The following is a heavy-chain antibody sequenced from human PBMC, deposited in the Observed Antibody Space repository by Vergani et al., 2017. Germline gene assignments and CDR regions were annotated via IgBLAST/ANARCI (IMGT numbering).Heavy chain of an antibody. D-gene: IGHD4-23*01. CDR2: LKQDGTEK. J-gene: IGHJ4*02. V-gene: IGHV3-7*01. CDR3: ARDRRVRY. Sequence: EVQLLESGGGLVQPGGSLRLSCEASGFSFPGYAMSWVRQAPGKGLEWVANLKQDGTEKHSVDSVKGRFTIFRDNTQNSLYLQMNSLRAEDTAVYYCARDRRVRYWGQGTLVTVSS. CDR1: GFSFPGYA.